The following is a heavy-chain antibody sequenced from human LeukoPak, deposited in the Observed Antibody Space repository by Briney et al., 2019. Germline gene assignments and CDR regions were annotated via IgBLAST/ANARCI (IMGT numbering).Heavy chain of an antibody. CDR1: GYTFTNSY. J-gene: IGHJ4*02. D-gene: IGHD5-18*01. V-gene: IGHV1-46*01. CDR3: ARVDTAMVAGGGDY. CDR2: INPDGGNT. Sequence: ASVKVSCKASGYTFTNSYIHWVRQAPGQVLEWMGLINPDGGNTNYAQNFQGRVTLTRDTSISTAYMELSRLRSDDTAVYYCARVDTAMVAGGGDYWGQGTLVTVSS.